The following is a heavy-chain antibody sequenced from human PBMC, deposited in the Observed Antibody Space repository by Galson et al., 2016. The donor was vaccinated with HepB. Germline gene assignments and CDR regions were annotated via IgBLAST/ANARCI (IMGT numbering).Heavy chain of an antibody. V-gene: IGHV3-74*01. CDR1: GFTFSSYG. D-gene: IGHD6-13*01. CDR2: ISGDGNST. CDR3: TSAVYSSSWSSYYGMDV. J-gene: IGHJ6*02. Sequence: SLRLSCAASGFTFSSYGMHWVRQAPGKGLMWVSRISGDGNSTSYADSVKGRFTISRDNAKNTLYLQLNRLRGEDTAVYYCTSAVYSSSWSSYYGMDVWGQGTTVTVSS.